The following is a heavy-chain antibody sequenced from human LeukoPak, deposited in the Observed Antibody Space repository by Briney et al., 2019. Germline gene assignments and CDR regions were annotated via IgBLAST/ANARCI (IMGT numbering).Heavy chain of an antibody. D-gene: IGHD3-22*01. CDR1: GFTVSSNY. Sequence: GGSLRLSCAASGFTVSSNYMSWVRQAPGKGLEWVSVIYSGGSTYYADSVKGRFTISRDNSKNTLYLQMDSLRAEDTAVYYCARDSYYYDTSDYYNAFDIWGQGTMVTVSS. CDR3: ARDSYYYDTSDYYNAFDI. V-gene: IGHV3-53*01. CDR2: IYSGGST. J-gene: IGHJ3*02.